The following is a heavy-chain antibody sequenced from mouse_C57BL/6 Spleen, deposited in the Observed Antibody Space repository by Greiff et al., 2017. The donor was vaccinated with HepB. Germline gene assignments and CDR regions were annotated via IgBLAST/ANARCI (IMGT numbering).Heavy chain of an antibody. CDR1: GYSITSGYY. J-gene: IGHJ3*01. CDR2: ISYDGSN. Sequence: EVKLQESGPGLVKPSQSLSLTCSVTGYSITSGYYWNWIRQFPGNKLEWMGYISYDGSNNYNPSLKNRISITRDTSKNQFFLKLNSVTTEDTATYYCARRDYDGYSAWFAYWGQGTLVTVSA. CDR3: ARRDYDGYSAWFAY. V-gene: IGHV3-6*01. D-gene: IGHD2-3*01.